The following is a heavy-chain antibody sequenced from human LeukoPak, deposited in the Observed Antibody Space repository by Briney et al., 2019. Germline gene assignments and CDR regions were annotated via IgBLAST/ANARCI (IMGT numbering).Heavy chain of an antibody. J-gene: IGHJ4*02. D-gene: IGHD3-16*01. Sequence: GGSLRLSCAASGFAFNSFAMHWVRQAPGKGLEWVAVISFDGTIIYYADSVKGRFTISRDNSNNTLYLQMYSLRAEDTALYYCASRAPSTLLAYWGQGTLFTVSS. V-gene: IGHV3-30-3*01. CDR1: GFAFNSFA. CDR2: ISFDGTII. CDR3: ASRAPSTLLAY.